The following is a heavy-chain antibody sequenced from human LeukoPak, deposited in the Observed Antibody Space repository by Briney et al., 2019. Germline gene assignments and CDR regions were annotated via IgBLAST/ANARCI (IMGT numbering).Heavy chain of an antibody. CDR2: IYYSGST. CDR1: GGSISSYY. V-gene: IGHV4-59*01. J-gene: IGHJ4*02. Sequence: SETLSLTCTVSGGSISSYYWSWIRQPPGKGLEWIGYIYYSGSTNYNPSLKSRVTISVDTSKNQFSLKLGSVTAADTAVYYCARAGGWLQSEFDYWGQGTLVTVSS. D-gene: IGHD5-24*01. CDR3: ARAGGWLQSEFDY.